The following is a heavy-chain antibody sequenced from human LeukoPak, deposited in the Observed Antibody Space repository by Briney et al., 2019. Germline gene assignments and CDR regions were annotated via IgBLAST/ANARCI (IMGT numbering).Heavy chain of an antibody. CDR2: IIPIFGTA. V-gene: IGHV1-69*05. J-gene: IGHJ5*02. CDR1: GGTFSSYA. Sequence: SVKVSCKASGGTFSSYAISRVRQAPGQGLEWMGRIIPIFGTANYAQKFQGRVTITTDESTSTAYMELSSLRSEDTAVYYCARDSGYYDSSGYYPNWFDPWGQGTLVTVSS. CDR3: ARDSGYYDSSGYYPNWFDP. D-gene: IGHD3-22*01.